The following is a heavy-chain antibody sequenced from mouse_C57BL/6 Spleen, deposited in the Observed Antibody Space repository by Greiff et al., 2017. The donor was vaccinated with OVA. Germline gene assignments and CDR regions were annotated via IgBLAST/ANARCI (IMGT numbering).Heavy chain of an antibody. Sequence: VQLQQPGAELVRPGTSVKLSCKASGYTFTSYWMHWVKQRPGQGLEWIGVIDPSDSYTNYNQKFKGKATLTVDKSSSSAYMQLSSLTSEDSSVYYCARRFNTVVATSGYFDYWGQGTTLTVSS. CDR1: GYTFTSYW. CDR2: IDPSDSYT. D-gene: IGHD1-1*01. V-gene: IGHV1-59*01. CDR3: ARRFNTVVATSGYFDY. J-gene: IGHJ2*01.